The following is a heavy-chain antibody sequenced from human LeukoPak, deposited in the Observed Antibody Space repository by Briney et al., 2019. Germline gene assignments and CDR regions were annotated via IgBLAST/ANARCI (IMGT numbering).Heavy chain of an antibody. V-gene: IGHV3-48*01. J-gene: IGHJ4*02. D-gene: IGHD1-1*01. Sequence: QSGGSLRLSCATSGFTFSSFSMNWVRQAPGKGLEWISYIKSDSSTIYYADSVKGRFTISRDKAKNSLYLQMNSLRAEDTAVYYCVRDYNWCFDYWGQGTLVTVSS. CDR3: VRDYNWCFDY. CDR1: GFTFSSFS. CDR2: IKSDSSTI.